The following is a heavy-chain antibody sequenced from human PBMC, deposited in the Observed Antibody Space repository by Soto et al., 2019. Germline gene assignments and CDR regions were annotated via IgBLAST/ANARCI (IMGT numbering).Heavy chain of an antibody. Sequence: EVQLVESGGGLVQPGGSLRLSCAASGFTFSSYEMNWVRQAPGKGLEWVSYISSSGSTIYYADSVKGRCTISRDNAKNSLYLQMNSLRAEDTAIYYCAKVSLGAPSFADYHYYGLDVWGQGTTVTVSS. CDR2: ISSSGSTI. J-gene: IGHJ6*02. CDR3: AKVSLGAPSFADYHYYGLDV. V-gene: IGHV3-48*03. CDR1: GFTFSSYE. D-gene: IGHD1-26*01.